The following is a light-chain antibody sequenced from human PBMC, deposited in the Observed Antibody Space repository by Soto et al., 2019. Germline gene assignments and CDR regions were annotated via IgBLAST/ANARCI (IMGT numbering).Light chain of an antibody. Sequence: QSVLTQPPSVSGAPGQRVTISCTGSSSNIGAGYDVHWYQQLPGTAPKLLIYSNNTRPSGVPDRFSGSKSGTSASLAITGLQAEDEADYYCQSFDSSLSGWVFGGGTKLTVL. V-gene: IGLV1-40*01. J-gene: IGLJ3*02. CDR1: SSNIGAGYD. CDR2: SNN. CDR3: QSFDSSLSGWV.